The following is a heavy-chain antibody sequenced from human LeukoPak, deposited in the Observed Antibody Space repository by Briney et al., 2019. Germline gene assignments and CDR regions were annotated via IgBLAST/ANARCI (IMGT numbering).Heavy chain of an antibody. CDR3: ATCDYYDSSGPDH. J-gene: IGHJ4*02. Sequence: GGSLRLSCAASGFTFSNYAMSWVRQAPGKGLEWVSVISGSGGSTYYADAVKGRFTISRDISKNTLYLQMNSLRAEDTAVYYCATCDYYDSSGPDHWGQGTLVTVSS. V-gene: IGHV3-23*01. CDR1: GFTFSNYA. D-gene: IGHD3-22*01. CDR2: ISGSGGST.